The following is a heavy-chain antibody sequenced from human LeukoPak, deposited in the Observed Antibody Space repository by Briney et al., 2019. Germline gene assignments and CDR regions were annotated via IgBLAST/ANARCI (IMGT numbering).Heavy chain of an antibody. D-gene: IGHD6-19*01. CDR2: ISSSGSTI. CDR3: ARDRGGSGWFN. Sequence: GGSLRLSCAASGFTFSSYEMNWVRQAPGKGLEWVSYISSSGSTIYYADSVKGRFTISRDNAKNSLYPQMNSLRAEDTAVYYCARDRGGSGWFNWGQGTLVTVSS. CDR1: GFTFSSYE. J-gene: IGHJ4*02. V-gene: IGHV3-48*03.